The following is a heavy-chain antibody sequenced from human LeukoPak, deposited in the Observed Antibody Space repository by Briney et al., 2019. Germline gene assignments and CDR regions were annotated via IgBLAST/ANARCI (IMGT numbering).Heavy chain of an antibody. CDR1: GFTFSSYA. J-gene: IGHJ4*02. V-gene: IGHV3-30*04. CDR2: ISYDGGDK. CDR3: AREQHPPSESYEFDY. D-gene: IGHD3-10*01. Sequence: GGSLRLSCAASGFTFSSYAIHWVRQAPGKGLEWMAVISYDGGDKYYADSVKGRFTISRDNSKNTLYLQMNSLRAEDTAVYYCAREQHPPSESYEFDYWGQGTLVTVSS.